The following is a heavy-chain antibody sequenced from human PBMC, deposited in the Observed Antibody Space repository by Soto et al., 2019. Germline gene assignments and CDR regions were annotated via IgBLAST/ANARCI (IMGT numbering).Heavy chain of an antibody. CDR2: IFSSGNT. CDR1: GASISPYY. V-gene: IGHV4-59*01. J-gene: IGHJ6*02. CDR3: AREYYYGSASCRGMDV. Sequence: KASETLSLTCTVSGASISPYYWTWIRQPPGKGLEWIGYIFSSGNTNYNPSLKSRVTISVDTSKYQFSLKLSSVTAADTAVYYCAREYYYGSASCRGMDVWGQGTTVTVSS. D-gene: IGHD3-10*01.